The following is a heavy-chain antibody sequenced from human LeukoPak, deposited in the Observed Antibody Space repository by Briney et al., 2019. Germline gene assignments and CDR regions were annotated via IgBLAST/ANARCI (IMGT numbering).Heavy chain of an antibody. CDR1: GGSISSGGYY. CDR3: ARVGSGSYYKYYFDY. Sequence: SQTLSLTCTVSGGSISSGGYYWSWIRQHPGKGLEWIGYIYYSGSTYSNPSLKSRVTISVDTSKNQFSLKLSSVTAADTAVYYCARVGSGSYYKYYFDYWGQGTLVTVSS. D-gene: IGHD3-10*01. V-gene: IGHV4-31*03. J-gene: IGHJ4*02. CDR2: IYYSGST.